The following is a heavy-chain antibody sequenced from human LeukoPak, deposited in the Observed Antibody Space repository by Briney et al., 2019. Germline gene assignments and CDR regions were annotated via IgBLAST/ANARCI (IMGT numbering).Heavy chain of an antibody. CDR1: GGSTSTNVYY. Sequence: SETLSLTCSVSGGSTSTNVYYWAWIRQPPGRGLEWIGSVFYSGSTYFNPSLESRLTIFVDTAKNHFSLRLSSVTAADTAVYYCAKVLPIYFSPSSWFDPWGQGTLVTVSS. J-gene: IGHJ5*02. CDR3: AKVLPIYFSPSSWFDP. D-gene: IGHD3-3*01. V-gene: IGHV4-39*02. CDR2: VFYSGST.